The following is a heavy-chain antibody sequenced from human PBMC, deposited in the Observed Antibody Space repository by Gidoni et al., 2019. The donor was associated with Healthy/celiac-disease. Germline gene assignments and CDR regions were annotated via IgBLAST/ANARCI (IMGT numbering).Heavy chain of an antibody. D-gene: IGHD2-15*01. CDR1: GFTFSSVG. Sequence: GKLVGSGGGGVRPGRSVRSSWASAGFTFSSVGMPWVRQAPGKELDCVAVIWYDESNKYYADSVKGRFTISGDNSKNTLYLQMNSLRAEDTAVYYCARDRSRNGFDAFDIWGQGTMVTVSS. V-gene: IGHV3-33*01. CDR3: ARDRSRNGFDAFDI. J-gene: IGHJ3*02. CDR2: IWYDESNK.